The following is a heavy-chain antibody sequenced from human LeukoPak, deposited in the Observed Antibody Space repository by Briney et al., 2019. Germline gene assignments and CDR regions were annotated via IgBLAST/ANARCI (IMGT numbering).Heavy chain of an antibody. Sequence: RASVKVSCKASGYTFTSYGISWVRQAPGQGLEWMGWISAYNGNTNYAQKLQGRVTMTTDTSTSTAYMELRSLRSDDTAVYYCARVEETYYYDSSGYEMDYWGQGTLVTVSS. CDR3: ARVEETYYYDSSGYEMDY. CDR1: GYTFTSYG. CDR2: ISAYNGNT. V-gene: IGHV1-18*01. J-gene: IGHJ4*02. D-gene: IGHD3-22*01.